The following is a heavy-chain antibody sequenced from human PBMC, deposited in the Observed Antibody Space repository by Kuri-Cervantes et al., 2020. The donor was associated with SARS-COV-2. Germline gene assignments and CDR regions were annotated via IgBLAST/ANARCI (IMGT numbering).Heavy chain of an antibody. CDR3: ARQTMSSITIFGVVITRNWFDP. D-gene: IGHD3-3*01. V-gene: IGHV4-39*01. CDR2: IYESGDT. Sequence: SETLSPTCTVSGASISSSTYYWGWIRQSPGKGLEWLGSIYESGDTYYSSSLKSRLSLSVDPSKNQFSLKLTSVTAADTAVYYCARQTMSSITIFGVVITRNWFDPWGHGTLVTVSS. J-gene: IGHJ5*02. CDR1: GASISSSTYY.